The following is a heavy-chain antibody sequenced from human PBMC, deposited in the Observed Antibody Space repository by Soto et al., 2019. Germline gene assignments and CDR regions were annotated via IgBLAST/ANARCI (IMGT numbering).Heavy chain of an antibody. D-gene: IGHD3-10*01. J-gene: IGHJ6*02. CDR3: ARAHITMVRGVIRHYYYGMDV. CDR1: GYTFTSYG. V-gene: IGHV1-18*04. Sequence: QVQLVQSGAEVKKPGASVKVSCKASGYTFTSYGISWVRQAPGQGLEWMGWTSAYNGNTNYAQKLQGRVTMTTDTSTSTAYMELRSLRSDDTAVYYCARAHITMVRGVIRHYYYGMDVLGHGTTGTGSS. CDR2: TSAYNGNT.